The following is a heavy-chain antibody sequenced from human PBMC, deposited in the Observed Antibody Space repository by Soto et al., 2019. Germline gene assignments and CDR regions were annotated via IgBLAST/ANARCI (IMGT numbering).Heavy chain of an antibody. J-gene: IGHJ6*03. D-gene: IGHD2-15*01. V-gene: IGHV1-18*01. CDR1: GYTFTAYG. CDR3: ARGVSATLYYYYHMDA. Sequence: QVQLVQSGAEVKKTGASVKVSCKASGYTFTAYGLTWVRQAPGQRLQWLGWISAHNGNTNYAQKLQGRVTMTTDTSTSTAYMELRGLRSADTAVYSCARGVSATLYYYYHMDAWGKGTTATVSS. CDR2: ISAHNGNT.